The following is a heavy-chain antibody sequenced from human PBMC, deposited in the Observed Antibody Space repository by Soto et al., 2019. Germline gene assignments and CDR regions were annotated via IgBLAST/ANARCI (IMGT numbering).Heavy chain of an antibody. CDR1: GYPFSSIG. CDR2: ISPYNRNT. CDR3: ARDLDGSGNYYTDY. Sequence: ASVKVSCKASGYPFSSIGISWVRQAPGQGLEWMGWISPYNRNTYYAQRLQGRVTMTTDTSTSTAYTELRSLGSDDTAVYFCARDLDGSGNYYTDYWGQGTLVTVSS. D-gene: IGHD3-10*01. J-gene: IGHJ4*02. V-gene: IGHV1-18*01.